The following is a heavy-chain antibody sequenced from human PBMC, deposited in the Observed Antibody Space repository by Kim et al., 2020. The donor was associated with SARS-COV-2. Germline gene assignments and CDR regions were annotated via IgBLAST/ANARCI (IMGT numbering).Heavy chain of an antibody. J-gene: IGHJ4*02. V-gene: IGHV4-59*03. D-gene: IGHD3-22*01. CDR3: ARYRYDISGYFNY. Sequence: SETLSLTCTVSGDSIRTYYWSWIRQPPGKGLEWIGYIYYTGSTNYSPSLKSRVSISLDTSENRFSLRLRSATAADTAVYYCARYRYDISGYFNYWGQGSL. CDR2: IYYTGST. CDR1: GDSIRTYY.